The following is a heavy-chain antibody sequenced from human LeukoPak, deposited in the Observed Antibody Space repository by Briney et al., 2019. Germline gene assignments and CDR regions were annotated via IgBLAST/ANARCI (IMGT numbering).Heavy chain of an antibody. Sequence: ASVKVSCKASGYTFTSYDINWVRQAPGQGLEWMGWMNPNSGNTGYAQKFQGRVTMTRNTSISTAYMELSSLRSEDTAVYYCARGLSRAPDYYDSSGYQDYWGQGTLVTVSS. D-gene: IGHD3-22*01. CDR2: MNPNSGNT. CDR3: ARGLSRAPDYYDSSGYQDY. CDR1: GYTFTSYD. V-gene: IGHV1-8*01. J-gene: IGHJ4*02.